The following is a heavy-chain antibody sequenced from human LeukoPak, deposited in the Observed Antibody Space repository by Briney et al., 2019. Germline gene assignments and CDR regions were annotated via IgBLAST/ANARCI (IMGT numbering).Heavy chain of an antibody. CDR2: IYYSGST. CDR3: ARVAGGADYGDYYFDY. J-gene: IGHJ4*02. CDR1: GGSISSYY. V-gene: IGHV4-59*01. Sequence: SETLSLTCTVSGGSISSYYWSWIRQPPGKGLEWIGYIYYSGSTNYNPSLKSRVTISVDTSKNQFSLKLSSVTAADTAVYYCARVAGGADYGDYYFDYWGQGTLVTVSS. D-gene: IGHD4-17*01.